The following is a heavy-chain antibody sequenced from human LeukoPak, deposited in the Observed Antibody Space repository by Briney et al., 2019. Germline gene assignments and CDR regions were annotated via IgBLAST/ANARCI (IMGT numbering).Heavy chain of an antibody. D-gene: IGHD3-3*01. Sequence: PGGSLRLSCAASGFTSSDYYMSWIRQAPGKGLEWVSYISSSGSTIYYADSVKGRFTISRDNAKNSLYLQMNRLRAEDTAVYYCARDRFLEWLYHYFDYWGQGTLVTVSS. V-gene: IGHV3-11*01. CDR1: GFTSSDYY. CDR2: ISSSGSTI. CDR3: ARDRFLEWLYHYFDY. J-gene: IGHJ4*02.